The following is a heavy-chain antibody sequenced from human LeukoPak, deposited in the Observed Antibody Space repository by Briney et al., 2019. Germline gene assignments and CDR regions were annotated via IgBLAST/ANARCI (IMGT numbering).Heavy chain of an antibody. D-gene: IGHD6-13*01. J-gene: IGHJ4*02. Sequence: SQTLSLTCTVSGGSISRGDYYWSWIRQPPGTGLEWIGYIYYSGSTYYNPSLKSRVTISVDTSKNQFSLKLSSVTAADTAVYYCARGPSSHMDFWGQGTLVTVSS. V-gene: IGHV4-30-4*08. CDR2: IYYSGST. CDR1: GGSISRGDYY. CDR3: ARGPSSHMDF.